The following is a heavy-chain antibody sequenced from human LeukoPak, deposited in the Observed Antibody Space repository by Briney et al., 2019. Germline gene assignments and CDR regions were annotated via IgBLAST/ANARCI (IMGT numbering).Heavy chain of an antibody. CDR1: GGSISGSSYY. V-gene: IGHV4-39*07. Sequence: PSETLSLTCTVSGGSISGSSYYWGWLRQPPGKGLEWIANAYYTGTTYYNPSLKSRVTVSVDTSKNQFSLKLSSVTAADTAVYYCARGDVRRGYSYGRFDYWGQGTLVTVSS. CDR3: ARGDVRRGYSYGRFDY. CDR2: AYYTGTT. D-gene: IGHD5-18*01. J-gene: IGHJ4*02.